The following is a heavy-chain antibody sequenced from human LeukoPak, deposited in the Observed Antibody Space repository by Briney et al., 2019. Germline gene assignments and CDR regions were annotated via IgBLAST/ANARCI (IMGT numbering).Heavy chain of an antibody. D-gene: IGHD3-10*01. Sequence: GASVKVSCKASGGTFSSYAISWVRQAPGQGLEWMRGIIPIFGTANYAQKFQGRVTITADESTSTAYMELSSLRSEDTAVYYCAMSSTMVRGVIEYYFDYWGQGTLVTVSS. CDR1: GGTFSSYA. V-gene: IGHV1-69*13. J-gene: IGHJ4*02. CDR3: AMSSTMVRGVIEYYFDY. CDR2: IIPIFGTA.